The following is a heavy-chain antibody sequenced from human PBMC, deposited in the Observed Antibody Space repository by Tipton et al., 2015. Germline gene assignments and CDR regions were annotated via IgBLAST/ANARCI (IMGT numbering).Heavy chain of an antibody. CDR3: ARDARGMDV. Sequence: SLRLSCEASGFIFDDYGMAWVRQAPGKGLEWACGINWNSVGTGYADSVKGRFTISRDNAKNSLFLHMNSLRDEDTALYYCARDARGMDVWGQGTTVTVSS. D-gene: IGHD3-10*01. V-gene: IGHV3-20*04. CDR1: GFIFDDYG. J-gene: IGHJ6*02. CDR2: INWNSVGT.